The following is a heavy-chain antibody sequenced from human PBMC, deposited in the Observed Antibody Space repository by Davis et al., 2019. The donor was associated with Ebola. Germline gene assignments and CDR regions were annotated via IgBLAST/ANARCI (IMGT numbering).Heavy chain of an antibody. CDR3: ARDGWYDDILTGYFDY. CDR1: GFTFSIYT. J-gene: IGHJ4*02. Sequence: GGSLRLSCAASGFTFSIYTMNWVRQAPGKGLEWVSYISSSSSTIYYADSVKGRFTISRDNAKNSLYLQMNSLRAEDTAVYYCARDGWYDDILTGYFDYWGQGTLVTVSS. CDR2: ISSSSSTI. V-gene: IGHV3-48*01. D-gene: IGHD3-9*01.